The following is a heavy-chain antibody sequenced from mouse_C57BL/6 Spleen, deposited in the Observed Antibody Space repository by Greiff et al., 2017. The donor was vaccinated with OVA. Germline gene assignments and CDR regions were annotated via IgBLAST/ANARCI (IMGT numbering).Heavy chain of an antibody. D-gene: IGHD1-1*01. Sequence: DVKLVESGGGLVQPGGSLSLSCAASGFTFTDYYMSWVRQPPGKALEWLGFIRNKANGYTTEYSASVKGRFTISRDNSQSILYLQMNALRAEDSATYYCARYGYYYGSSSYAMDYWGQGTSVTVSS. CDR3: ARYGYYYGSSSYAMDY. V-gene: IGHV7-3*01. CDR2: IRNKANGYTT. CDR1: GFTFTDYY. J-gene: IGHJ4*01.